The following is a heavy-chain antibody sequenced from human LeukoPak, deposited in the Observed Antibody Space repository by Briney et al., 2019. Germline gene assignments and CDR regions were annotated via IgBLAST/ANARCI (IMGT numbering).Heavy chain of an antibody. D-gene: IGHD6-6*01. CDR3: AKDKSIAARRAFDI. CDR1: GFTFDDYA. V-gene: IGHV3-9*01. CDR2: ISWNSGSI. Sequence: GGSLRLTCAASGFTFDDYAMHWVRQAPGKGLEWVSGISWNSGSIGYADSVKGRFTISRDNAKNSLYLQMNSLRAEDTALYYCAKDKSIAARRAFDIWGQGTMVTVSS. J-gene: IGHJ3*02.